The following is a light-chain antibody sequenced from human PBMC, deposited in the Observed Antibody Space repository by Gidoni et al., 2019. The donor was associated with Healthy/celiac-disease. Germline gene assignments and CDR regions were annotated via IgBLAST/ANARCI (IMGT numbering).Light chain of an antibody. V-gene: IGKV3-20*01. CDR1: QSVSSSY. Sequence: EIVLTQSPGTLSLSPGERATLSCRASQSVSSSYLAWYQQKPGQAPRPLIYGASSRATGIPDRFSGSGSGTDFTLTISRLEPEDFAVYYCQQYGSSPWTCXXXTKVEIK. J-gene: IGKJ1*01. CDR2: GAS. CDR3: QQYGSSPWT.